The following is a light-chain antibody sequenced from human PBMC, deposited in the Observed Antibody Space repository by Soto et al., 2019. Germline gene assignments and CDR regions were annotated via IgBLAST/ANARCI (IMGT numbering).Light chain of an antibody. CDR2: GTS. Sequence: ETALTQSPVTLSLSPGERAPLSFRASQTVGTYLAWYQQKPGQAPRLLVFGTSSRATGIPDRFSGSGSGTDFTLTISRLEPEDFAVYYCQQYTTSSWTFGQGTKVDIK. J-gene: IGKJ1*01. CDR3: QQYTTSSWT. CDR1: QTVGTY. V-gene: IGKV3-20*01.